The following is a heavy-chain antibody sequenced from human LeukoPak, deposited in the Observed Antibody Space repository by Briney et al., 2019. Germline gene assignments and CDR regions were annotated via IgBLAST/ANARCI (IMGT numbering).Heavy chain of an antibody. J-gene: IGHJ1*01. CDR3: ARNLYYYDSSGYPVQH. V-gene: IGHV1-18*01. CDR2: ISAYNGNT. D-gene: IGHD3-22*01. CDR1: GYTFTSYG. Sequence: ASVKVSCKASGYTFTSYGISWVRQAPGQGLEWMGWISAYNGNTNYAQKLQGRVTMTTDTSTSTAYMELSSLRSEDTAVYYCARNLYYYDSSGYPVQHWGQGTLVTVSS.